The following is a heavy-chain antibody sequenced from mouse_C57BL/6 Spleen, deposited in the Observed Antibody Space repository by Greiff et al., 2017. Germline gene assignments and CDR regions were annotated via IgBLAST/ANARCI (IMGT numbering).Heavy chain of an antibody. CDR2: IHPNSGST. D-gene: IGHD2-2*01. V-gene: IGHV1-64*01. J-gene: IGHJ2*01. CDR3: AMVTTRGYFDY. Sequence: QVQLQQSGAELVKPGASVKLSCKASGYTFTSYWMHWVKQRPGQGLEWIGMIHPNSGSTNYNEKFKSKATLTVDKSSSTAYMQLSSLTSEDSAVYYCAMVTTRGYFDYWGQGTTLTVSS. CDR1: GYTFTSYW.